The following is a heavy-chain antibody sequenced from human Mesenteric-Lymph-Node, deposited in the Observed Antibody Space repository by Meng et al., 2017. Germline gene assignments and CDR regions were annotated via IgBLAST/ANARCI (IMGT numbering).Heavy chain of an antibody. V-gene: IGHV3-7*01. Sequence: GESLKISCVASGFTFSSSWMTWVRQAPGKGLAWVANIKEDGSQKNFVDLVKGRFTMSRDNAKNALYLQMNSLRAEDTAVYYCARVIDYWGQGTLVTVSS. J-gene: IGHJ4*02. D-gene: IGHD3-16*02. CDR1: GFTFSSSW. CDR3: ARVIDY. CDR2: IKEDGSQK.